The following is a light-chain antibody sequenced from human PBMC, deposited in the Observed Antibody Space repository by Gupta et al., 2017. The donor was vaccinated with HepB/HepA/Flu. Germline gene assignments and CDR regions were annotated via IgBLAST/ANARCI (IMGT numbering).Light chain of an antibody. CDR1: QSLNNDY. CDR2: GAS. V-gene: IGKV3-20*01. CDR3: QPEGSTQGQT. Sequence: VLTPSPDTLSLSPGERVPLSCRASQSLNNDYLAWYQQKPGQAPRLRTEGASSRATGISDRVRGSGPGTDCTLTISGLGPEDAAVEACQPEGSTQGQTFGQGTKVEIK. J-gene: IGKJ1*01.